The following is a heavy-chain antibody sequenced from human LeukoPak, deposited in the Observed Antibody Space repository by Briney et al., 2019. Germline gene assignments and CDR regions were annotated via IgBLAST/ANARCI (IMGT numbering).Heavy chain of an antibody. CDR2: TYYRSKWYN. CDR3: ARDGGASPSGLYYYGMDV. D-gene: IGHD4/OR15-4a*01. V-gene: IGHV6-1*01. CDR1: GDSVSSNSAA. Sequence: SQTLSLTCAISGDSVSSNSAAWNWIRQSPSRGLEWLGRTYYRSKWYNDYAVSVKRRITINPDTSKNQFSLQLNSVTPEDTAVYYCARDGGASPSGLYYYGMDVWGQGTTVTVSS. J-gene: IGHJ6*02.